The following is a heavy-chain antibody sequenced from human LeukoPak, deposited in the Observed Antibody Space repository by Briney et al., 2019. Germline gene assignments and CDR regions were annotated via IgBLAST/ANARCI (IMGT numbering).Heavy chain of an antibody. CDR1: GGSISSSSYY. CDR3: ARDRNSNLFDY. CDR2: IYYSGST. V-gene: IGHV4-39*07. Sequence: SETLSLTCTVSGGSISSSSYYWGWIRQPPGKGLEWIGSIYYSGSTYYNPSLKSRVTISVDTSKNQFSLKLSSVTAADTAVYYCARDRNSNLFDYWGQGTLVTVSS. J-gene: IGHJ4*02. D-gene: IGHD4-11*01.